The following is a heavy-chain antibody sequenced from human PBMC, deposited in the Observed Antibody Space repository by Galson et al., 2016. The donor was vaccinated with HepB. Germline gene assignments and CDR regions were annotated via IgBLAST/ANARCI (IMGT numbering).Heavy chain of an antibody. CDR2: ISVYNGNT. Sequence: SVKVSCKASGYTFTTYGISWVRQAPGQGLEWMGWISVYNGNTNYAQKLQGRVTMTTVTSTSTAYMELRSLRSDDTAVYYCARGLGQPLYSDYWGQGTLVTVSS. V-gene: IGHV1-18*01. CDR3: ARGLGQPLYSDY. D-gene: IGHD6-13*01. J-gene: IGHJ4*02. CDR1: GYTFTTYG.